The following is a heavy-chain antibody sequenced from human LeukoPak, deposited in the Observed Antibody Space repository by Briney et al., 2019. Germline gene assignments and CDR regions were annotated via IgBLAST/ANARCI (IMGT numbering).Heavy chain of an antibody. CDR1: GFTFSNAW. CDR2: IKSKTDGGTT. Sequence: GGSLRLSCAASGFTFSNAWMSWVRQAPGKGLEWVGRIKSKTDGGTTDYAAPVKGRFTISRDDSKNTLYLQMNSLKTEDTAVYYCTTEHCTNGVCHPPDYWGQGTLVTVSS. J-gene: IGHJ4*02. V-gene: IGHV3-15*01. D-gene: IGHD2-8*01. CDR3: TTEHCTNGVCHPPDY.